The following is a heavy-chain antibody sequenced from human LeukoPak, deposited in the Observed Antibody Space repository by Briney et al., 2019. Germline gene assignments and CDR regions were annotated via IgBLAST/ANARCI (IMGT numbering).Heavy chain of an antibody. Sequence: ASVKASCKASGYTFSGYYIHWVRQAPGQGLEWMGVIKPDSGDTNYAQKFQGRVTMTRDTSITTAYMELSRLTSDDTAIYYCVRDRPHNWFDPWGQGTLVTVSS. CDR1: GYTFSGYY. J-gene: IGHJ5*02. V-gene: IGHV1-2*02. CDR2: IKPDSGDT. CDR3: VRDRPHNWFDP.